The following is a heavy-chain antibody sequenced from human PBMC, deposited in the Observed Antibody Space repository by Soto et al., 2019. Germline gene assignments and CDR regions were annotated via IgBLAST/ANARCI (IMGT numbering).Heavy chain of an antibody. CDR2: ISSNGGST. D-gene: IGHD3-10*01. J-gene: IGHJ3*02. CDR3: ARDRTSYYYGSGSYQIDAFDI. V-gene: IGHV3-64*01. Sequence: GGSLRLSCAASGFTFSSYAMHWVRQAPGKGLEYVSAISSNGGSTYYANSVKGRFTISRDNSKNTLYLQMGSLRAEDMAVYYCARDRTSYYYGSGSYQIDAFDIWGQGTMVTVSS. CDR1: GFTFSSYA.